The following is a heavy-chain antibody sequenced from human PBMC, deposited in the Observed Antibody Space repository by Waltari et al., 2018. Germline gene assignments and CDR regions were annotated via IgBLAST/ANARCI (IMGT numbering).Heavy chain of an antibody. Sequence: QVQLQESGPGLVKPSQTLSLTCTVSGGSISRGGYYWSWIRQHPGKGLEWIGYIYYSGSTYYNPSLKSRVTISVDTSKNQFSLKLSSVTAADTAVYYCARGQITMIVVVITPPENWGQGTLVTVSS. J-gene: IGHJ4*02. CDR1: GGSISRGGYY. D-gene: IGHD3-22*01. CDR2: IYYSGST. V-gene: IGHV4-31*03. CDR3: ARGQITMIVVVITPPEN.